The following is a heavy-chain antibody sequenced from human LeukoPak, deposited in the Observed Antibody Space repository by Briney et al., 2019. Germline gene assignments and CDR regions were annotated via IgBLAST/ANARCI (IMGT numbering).Heavy chain of an antibody. CDR1: GFTFSSYG. Sequence: GGSLRLSCAASGFTFSSYGMHWVRQAPGKGLEWVAVISYDGSNKYYADSVKGRFTISRDNSKNTLYLQMNSLRAEDTAVYYCAKGSWGYPLDYWGQGTLVTVSS. D-gene: IGHD3-16*01. J-gene: IGHJ4*02. CDR3: AKGSWGYPLDY. V-gene: IGHV3-30*18. CDR2: ISYDGSNK.